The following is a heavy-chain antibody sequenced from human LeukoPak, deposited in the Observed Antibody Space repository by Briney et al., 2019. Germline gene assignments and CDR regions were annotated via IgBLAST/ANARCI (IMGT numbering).Heavy chain of an antibody. V-gene: IGHV4-39*01. CDR1: GGSISSSSYY. CDR2: IYYSGST. CDR3: ATLLSRPFGDYPTDY. Sequence: PSETLSLTCTVSGGSISSSSYYWGWIRQPPGTGLEWIGSIYYSGSTYYNPSLKSRVTISVDTSKNQFSLKLSSVTAADTAVYYCATLLSRPFGDYPTDYWGQGTLVTVSS. D-gene: IGHD4-17*01. J-gene: IGHJ4*02.